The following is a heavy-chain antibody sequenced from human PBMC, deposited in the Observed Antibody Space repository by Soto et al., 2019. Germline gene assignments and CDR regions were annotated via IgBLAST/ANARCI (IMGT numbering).Heavy chain of an antibody. D-gene: IGHD5-18*01. CDR2: FVPNLGKA. Sequence: ASVKVSCKASGGTFSSYTISWVRQAPGQGLEWMGGFVPNLGKANYAQKFQGRVTMTEDTSTNTAYMELSSLRSEGTAVYYCATATTRVNYYYYMDVWGKGTTVTVSS. CDR1: GGTFSSYT. V-gene: IGHV1-69*10. J-gene: IGHJ6*03. CDR3: ATATTRVNYYYYMDV.